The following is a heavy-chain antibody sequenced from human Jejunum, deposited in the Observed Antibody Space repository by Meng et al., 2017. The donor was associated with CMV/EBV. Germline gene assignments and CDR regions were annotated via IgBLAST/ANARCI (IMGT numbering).Heavy chain of an antibody. Sequence: SSYEMNWVRQAPGKGLGWVSYISSSGTPVFYADSVKDRFTISRDNAKNSLYLQMNSLRAEDTAIYYCARDRFFGDDGSGAYFHDYWGQGTLVTVSS. CDR1: SSYE. CDR3: ARDRFFGDDGSGAYFHDY. J-gene: IGHJ4*02. CDR2: ISSSGTPV. D-gene: IGHD3-10*01. V-gene: IGHV3-48*03.